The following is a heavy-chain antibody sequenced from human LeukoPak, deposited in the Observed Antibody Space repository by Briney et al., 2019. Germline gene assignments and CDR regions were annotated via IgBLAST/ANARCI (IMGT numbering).Heavy chain of an antibody. V-gene: IGHV3-23*01. Sequence: GGSLRLSCAASGFTFSSYAMSWVRQAPGKGLEWVSAISGSGGSTYYADSVKGWFTSSRDNSKNTLYLQMNSLRVEDTAVYYCAKGYYYDSTGYYYPFDFWGQGTLVTVSS. CDR1: GFTFSSYA. J-gene: IGHJ4*02. CDR3: AKGYYYDSTGYYYPFDF. CDR2: ISGSGGST. D-gene: IGHD3-22*01.